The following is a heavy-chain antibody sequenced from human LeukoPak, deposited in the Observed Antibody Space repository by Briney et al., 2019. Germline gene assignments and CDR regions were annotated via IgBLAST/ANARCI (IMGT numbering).Heavy chain of an antibody. CDR3: ARDGGDKTAYYGDQFDC. Sequence: PGGSLRLSCAASGFTFSSYGMHWVRQAPGKGLEWVAVISYDGSNKYYADSVKGRFTISRDNSKNTLYLQMNSLRAEDTAVYYCARDGGDKTAYYGDQFDCWGQGTLVTVSS. J-gene: IGHJ4*02. CDR1: GFTFSSYG. D-gene: IGHD3-9*01. V-gene: IGHV3-30*03. CDR2: ISYDGSNK.